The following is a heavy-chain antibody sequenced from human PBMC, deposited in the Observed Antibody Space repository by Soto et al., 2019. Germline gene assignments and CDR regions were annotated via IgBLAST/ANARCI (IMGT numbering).Heavy chain of an antibody. CDR1: GFTFSSYG. V-gene: IGHV3-33*01. CDR2: IWYDGSNK. CDR3: TRDLYYYDSSVNDFDI. D-gene: IGHD3-22*01. Sequence: QVQLVESGGGVVQPGRSLRLSCAASGFTFSSYGMHWVRQAPGKGLEWVAVIWYDGSNKYYADSVKGRFTISRDNSKNTLYLQMNSLRAEDTAVYYCTRDLYYYDSSVNDFDIWGQGTMVPVSS. J-gene: IGHJ3*02.